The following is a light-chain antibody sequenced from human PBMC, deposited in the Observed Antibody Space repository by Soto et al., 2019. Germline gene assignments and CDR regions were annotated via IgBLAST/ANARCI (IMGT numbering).Light chain of an antibody. CDR1: SSDVGAYIY. V-gene: IGLV2-14*01. CDR3: SSYTSSSTLV. Sequence: HSALTQPASVSGAPGQSITIACTGTSSDVGAYIYVSWYQQHPGKAPKVMIYDVSSRPSGVSNRFSGSKSGNTASLTISGLQAEDEADYYCSSYTSSSTLVFGTGTKVT. CDR2: DVS. J-gene: IGLJ1*01.